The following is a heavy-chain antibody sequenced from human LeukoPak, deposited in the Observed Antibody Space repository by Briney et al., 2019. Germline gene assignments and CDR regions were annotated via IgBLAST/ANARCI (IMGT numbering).Heavy chain of an antibody. D-gene: IGHD3-16*01. CDR2: MYYSGST. Sequence: SETLSLTCTFSGGSITSSSYYWGWIRQPPGKGLEWIGSMYYSGSTYYNPSLKSRVTISVDTSKNQFSLKLSSVTAADTAVYYCASRIMITFGGDSNWFDPWGQGTLVTVSS. CDR1: GGSITSSSYY. J-gene: IGHJ5*02. V-gene: IGHV4-39*07. CDR3: ASRIMITFGGDSNWFDP.